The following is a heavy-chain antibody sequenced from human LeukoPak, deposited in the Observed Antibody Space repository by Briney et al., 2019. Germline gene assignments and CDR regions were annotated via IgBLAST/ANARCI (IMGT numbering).Heavy chain of an antibody. V-gene: IGHV1-8*01. J-gene: IGHJ4*02. CDR1: GYTFTSYD. CDR2: MNPNSGNT. Sequence: ASVKVSCKASGYTFTSYDINWVRQATGQGLEWMGWMNPNSGNTGYAQKFQGRVTMTRNTSISTAYMELSSLRSEDTAVYYCAREEEMVCGDFDYWGQGTLVTVSS. D-gene: IGHD2-8*01. CDR3: AREEEMVCGDFDY.